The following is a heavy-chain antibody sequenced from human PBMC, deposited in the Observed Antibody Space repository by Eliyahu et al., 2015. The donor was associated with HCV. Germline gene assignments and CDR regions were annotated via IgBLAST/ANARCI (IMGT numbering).Heavy chain of an antibody. J-gene: IGHJ6*02. Sequence: QVTLKESDPVLVKPTETLTLTCTVSGFSLSNARMGVSWIRQPPGKALEWLAHIFSNDEKSYSTSLKSRLTISKDTSKSQVVLTMTNMDPVDTATYYCARIRGAQYYYYYYGMDVWGQGTTVTVSS. D-gene: IGHD1-26*01. CDR3: ARIRGAQYYYYYYGMDV. CDR2: IFSNDEK. V-gene: IGHV2-26*01. CDR1: GFSLSNARMG.